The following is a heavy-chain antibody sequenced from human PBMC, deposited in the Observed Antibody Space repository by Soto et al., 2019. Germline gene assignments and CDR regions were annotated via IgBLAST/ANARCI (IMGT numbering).Heavy chain of an antibody. V-gene: IGHV1-3*01. Sequence: GSGTVSCEASVSSATWYRMHWVRQAPAQRLEWMGWINAAKGDADDAPTFRGSVTTTRDTSASTAYMELSSLRSEDTAVYYCVRRHVSATGSDWLDPWGKGTLVTVAA. J-gene: IGHJ5*02. D-gene: IGHD6-13*01. CDR2: INAAKGDA. CDR3: VRRHVSATGSDWLDP. CDR1: VSSATWYR.